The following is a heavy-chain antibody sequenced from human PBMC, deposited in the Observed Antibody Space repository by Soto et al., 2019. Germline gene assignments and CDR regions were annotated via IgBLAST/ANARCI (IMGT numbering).Heavy chain of an antibody. V-gene: IGHV5-51*01. CDR3: ARQTEEFYGMDV. J-gene: IGHJ6*02. D-gene: IGHD3-10*01. Sequence: GESLKISCKRSGYSFTSYWIGWVRQMPGKGLGWMGIIYPGDSDTRYSPSFQGQVTISAXXXXXTXYXQXXXLTAXDTAMYSCARQTEEFYGMDVWGQGTTLTVFS. CDR2: IYPGDSDT. CDR1: GYSFTSYW.